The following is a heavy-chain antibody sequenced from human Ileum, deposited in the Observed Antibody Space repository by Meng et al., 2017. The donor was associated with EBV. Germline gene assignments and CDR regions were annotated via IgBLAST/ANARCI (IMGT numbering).Heavy chain of an antibody. V-gene: IGHV3-11*01. Sequence: LGAMGAVLFHAGRALSIFCAASGFTFSNYYMNWFRQATGKGLEWVSFISSTGSTTYYADSVKGRFTVSRDNAKNSLFLQMHSLRAEDTAVYYCVYSSSFHWGQGTLVTVSS. J-gene: IGHJ4*02. CDR3: VYSSSFH. D-gene: IGHD6-13*01. CDR1: GFTFSNYY. CDR2: ISSTGSTT.